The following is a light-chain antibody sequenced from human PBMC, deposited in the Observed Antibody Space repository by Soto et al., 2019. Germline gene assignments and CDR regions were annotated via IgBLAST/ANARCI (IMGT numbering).Light chain of an antibody. CDR3: QQRSNCLWT. CDR1: QSVSSY. CDR2: DAS. J-gene: IGKJ1*01. V-gene: IGKV3-11*01. Sequence: EIVLTQSPAPLSLSPGDRATLSCRASQSVSSYLAWYQQQPGQAPRLLIYDASNRATGIPARFSGSGSGTDFTLTISSLEPEDFAVYYCQQRSNCLWTFGQGTTVEIK.